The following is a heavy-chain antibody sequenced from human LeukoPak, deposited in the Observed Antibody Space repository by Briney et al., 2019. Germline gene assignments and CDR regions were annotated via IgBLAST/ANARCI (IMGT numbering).Heavy chain of an antibody. D-gene: IGHD3-10*01. CDR3: ARGGYYGSGNDFRFDP. J-gene: IGHJ5*02. Sequence: SETLSLTCTVSGGSISSYYWSWLRQPPGKGLEWIGYIYYSGSTNYKPSLKSRVTISVDTSKNQFSLKLSSVTAADPAVYYCARGGYYGSGNDFRFDPWGQGTLVTVSS. CDR1: GGSISSYY. V-gene: IGHV4-59*01. CDR2: IYYSGST.